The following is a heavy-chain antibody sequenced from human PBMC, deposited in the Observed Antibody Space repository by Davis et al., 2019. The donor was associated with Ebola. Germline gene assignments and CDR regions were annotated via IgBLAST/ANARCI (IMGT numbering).Heavy chain of an antibody. CDR3: ARGGYCSSTSCYARAGYYYYGMDV. J-gene: IGHJ6*02. D-gene: IGHD2-2*01. CDR2: MNPNSGNT. CDR1: GGTFSSYA. Sequence: ASVKVSCKASGGTFSSYAISWVRQAPGQGLEWMGWMNPNSGNTGYAQKLQGRVTMTTDTSTSTAYMELRSLRSDDTAVYYCARGGYCSSTSCYARAGYYYYGMDVWGQGTTVTVSS. V-gene: IGHV1-18*01.